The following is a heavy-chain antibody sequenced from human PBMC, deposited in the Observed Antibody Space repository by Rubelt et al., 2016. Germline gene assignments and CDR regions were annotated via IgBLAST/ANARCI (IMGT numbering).Heavy chain of an antibody. CDR3: AREITPADLD. Sequence: QVQLVESGGGVVQPGRSLRLSCAASGFTFSSYAMHWVRQAPGKGLEWVAVISYDGSNKYSADSVKGRFTISRDNSKNARYLQMNSLRAEDTAVYYCAREITPADLDWGQGTLVTVSS. J-gene: IGHJ4*02. CDR1: GFTFSSYA. V-gene: IGHV3-30*04. D-gene: IGHD2-2*01. CDR2: ISYDGSNK.